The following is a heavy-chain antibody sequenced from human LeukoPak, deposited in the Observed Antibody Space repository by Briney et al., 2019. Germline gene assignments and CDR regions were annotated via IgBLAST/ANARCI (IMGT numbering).Heavy chain of an antibody. J-gene: IGHJ4*02. Sequence: PGGSLRLSCTASGFTFVDYVMSWVRQAPGKGLEWVASIRSKPYGGTAEYAASVKGRFTISRDDSKTIAYLQMNSLKTEDTAVYYCTRDRMAGFDYWGQGTQVTVSS. D-gene: IGHD6-19*01. CDR3: TRDRMAGFDY. CDR2: IRSKPYGGTA. CDR1: GFTFVDYV. V-gene: IGHV3-49*04.